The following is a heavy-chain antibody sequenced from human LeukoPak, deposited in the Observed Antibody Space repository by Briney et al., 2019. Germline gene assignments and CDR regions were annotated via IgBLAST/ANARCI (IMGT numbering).Heavy chain of an antibody. CDR2: IWYDGSYK. D-gene: IGHD3-22*01. Sequence: GGSLRLSCAASGFTFITYGMPWVRQAPGKGLEWVALIWYDGSYKYYADSVKGRFTISRDNSKNTLYLQMNSLRAEDTAVYYCAREYYDSSDYPRQHYFDYWGQGTLVTVSS. CDR3: AREYYDSSDYPRQHYFDY. J-gene: IGHJ4*02. CDR1: GFTFITYG. V-gene: IGHV3-33*01.